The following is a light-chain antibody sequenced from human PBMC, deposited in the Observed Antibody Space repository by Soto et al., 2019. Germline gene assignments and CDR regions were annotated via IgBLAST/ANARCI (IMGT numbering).Light chain of an antibody. Sequence: DIQMTQSPSTLSASVGDRVTITCRASQSISILLAWYQQTPGRAPTLLIYKASTLEGGVPSRFSGSGSGTEFTLTISSLQPNDFATYYCQQYNSYPLTFGQGTRLEIK. CDR2: KAS. CDR1: QSISIL. V-gene: IGKV1-5*03. CDR3: QQYNSYPLT. J-gene: IGKJ5*01.